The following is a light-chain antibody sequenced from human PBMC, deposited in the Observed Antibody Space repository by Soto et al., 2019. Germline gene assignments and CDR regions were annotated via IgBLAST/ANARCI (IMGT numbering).Light chain of an antibody. Sequence: QLVLTQSPSASASLGASVKLTCTLSSGHSNYAIAWHQQQPEKGPRYLMKLNSDGSHSKGDGIPDRFSGSSSGAERYLTISSLQSEDEADYYCQTWATGIVVFGGGTKVT. CDR1: SGHSNYA. CDR3: QTWATGIVV. V-gene: IGLV4-69*01. CDR2: LNSDGSH. J-gene: IGLJ2*01.